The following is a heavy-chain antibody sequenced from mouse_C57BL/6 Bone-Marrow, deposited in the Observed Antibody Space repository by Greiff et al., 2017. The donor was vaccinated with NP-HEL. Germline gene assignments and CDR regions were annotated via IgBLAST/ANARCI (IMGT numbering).Heavy chain of an antibody. D-gene: IGHD2-4*01. CDR2: IYPGNSDT. J-gene: IGHJ4*01. Sequence: EVQLQQSGTVLARPGASVKMSCKTSGYTFTSYWMHWVKQRPGQGLEWIGAIYPGNSDTSYNQKFKGKAKLTAVTSASTAYMERSSLTNEDSAVYYCTRAYDYDALYAMDYWGQGTSVTVSS. CDR3: TRAYDYDALYAMDY. CDR1: GYTFTSYW. V-gene: IGHV1-5*01.